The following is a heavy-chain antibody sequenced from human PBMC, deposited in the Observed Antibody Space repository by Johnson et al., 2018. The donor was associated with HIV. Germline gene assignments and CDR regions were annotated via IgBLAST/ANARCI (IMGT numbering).Heavy chain of an antibody. J-gene: IGHJ3*02. CDR3: AKDVNEWVAWIQLWAPAFDI. D-gene: IGHD5-18*01. CDR1: GFTFSSYG. Sequence: QVQLEESGGGVVQPGGSLRLSCAASGFTFSSYGMHWVRQAPGKGLEWVAFIRYDGSNKYYADSVKGRFTISRDNSKNTVYLQMNSLRAEDTAVYYCAKDVNEWVAWIQLWAPAFDIWGQGTMVTVS. V-gene: IGHV3-30*02. CDR2: IRYDGSNK.